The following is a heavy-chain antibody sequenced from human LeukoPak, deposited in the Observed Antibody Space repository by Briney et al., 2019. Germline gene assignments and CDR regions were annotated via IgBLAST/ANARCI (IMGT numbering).Heavy chain of an antibody. Sequence: ASVTVSCKVSGYTLTELSMHWVRPAPGKGLEWMGGFDPEDGETIYAQKFQGRVTMTEDTSTDTAYMELSSLRSEDTAVYYCATAPPRQFWSGYIDYWGQGTLVTVSS. V-gene: IGHV1-24*01. CDR1: GYTLTELS. CDR2: FDPEDGET. D-gene: IGHD3-3*01. CDR3: ATAPPRQFWSGYIDY. J-gene: IGHJ4*02.